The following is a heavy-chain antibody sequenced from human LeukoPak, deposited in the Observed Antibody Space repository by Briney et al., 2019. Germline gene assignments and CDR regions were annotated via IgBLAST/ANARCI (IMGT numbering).Heavy chain of an antibody. CDR1: GTFISYA. Sequence: SVTLSCTPSGTFISYAISWLRQPPGQGLEWMGRIIPILGATNYPQKFQGRGTITADKSTSTAYMELRSLTSADTAVYYCARIWAEFQLVSDFWGQGTQVTVSP. V-gene: IGHV1-69*04. J-gene: IGHJ4*02. CDR2: IIPILGAT. D-gene: IGHD3-10*01. CDR3: ARIWAEFQLVSDF.